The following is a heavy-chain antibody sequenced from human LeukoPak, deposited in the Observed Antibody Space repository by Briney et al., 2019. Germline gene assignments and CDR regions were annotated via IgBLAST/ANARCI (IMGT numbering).Heavy chain of an antibody. CDR3: ARVGGYDFWSGLNWFDP. CDR1: GGSISSYY. Sequence: SETLSLTCTVSGGSISSYYWSWIRQPPGKGLEWIGYIYYSGSTNYNPSLKSRVTISVDTSKNQFSLKLSSVTAADTAVYYCARVGGYDFWSGLNWFDPWGQGTLVTVSP. D-gene: IGHD3-3*01. CDR2: IYYSGST. V-gene: IGHV4-59*01. J-gene: IGHJ5*02.